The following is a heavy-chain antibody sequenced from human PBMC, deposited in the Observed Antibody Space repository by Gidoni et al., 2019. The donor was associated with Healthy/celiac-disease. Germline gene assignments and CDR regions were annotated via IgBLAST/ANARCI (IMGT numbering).Heavy chain of an antibody. J-gene: IGHJ6*03. Sequence: QVQLVESGGGLVKPGGSLRLSCAAYGFTFSDNYLSWIRQAPGKGLEWVSYIRSSGSTIYYADAVKGRFTISRDNAKNSLYLQMNSLRAEDTAVYYCARGFEYSMYYMDVWGKGTTVTVSS. V-gene: IGHV3-11*01. CDR3: ARGFEYSMYYMDV. CDR2: IRSSGSTI. CDR1: GFTFSDNY. D-gene: IGHD6-6*01.